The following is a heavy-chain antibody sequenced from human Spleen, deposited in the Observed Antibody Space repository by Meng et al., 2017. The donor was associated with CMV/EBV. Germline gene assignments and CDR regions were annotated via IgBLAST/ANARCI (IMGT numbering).Heavy chain of an antibody. J-gene: IGHJ5*02. Sequence: CVASGFTFSNYGMHWVRQAPGKGLEWVAFIRYDPNNKYYADSVKGRFTISRDNSKNTLYLQMNSLRREDTAVFYCAKDLTGDGSGFDPWGQGTLVTVSS. D-gene: IGHD3-10*01. CDR2: IRYDPNNK. CDR1: GFTFSNYG. CDR3: AKDLTGDGSGFDP. V-gene: IGHV3-30*02.